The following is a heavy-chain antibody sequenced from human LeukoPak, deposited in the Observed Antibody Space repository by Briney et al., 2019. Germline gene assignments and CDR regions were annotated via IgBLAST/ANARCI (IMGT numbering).Heavy chain of an antibody. D-gene: IGHD1-1*01. CDR3: ARVNINNWHSCDY. CDR1: GGSISSNNW. Sequence: SSETLSLTCAVSGGSISSNNWWGWVRQPPGKGLEWIGEIYHSGSPNYNPSLKSRVTISVDKSRNHFSLNLSSVTAADTAVYYCARVNINNWHSCDYWGQGTLVTVSS. J-gene: IGHJ4*02. CDR2: IYHSGSP. V-gene: IGHV4-4*02.